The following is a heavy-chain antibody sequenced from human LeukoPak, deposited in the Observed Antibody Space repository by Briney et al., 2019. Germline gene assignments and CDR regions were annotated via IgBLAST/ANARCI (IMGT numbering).Heavy chain of an antibody. V-gene: IGHV3-7*01. J-gene: IGHJ5*02. CDR1: GFTFTRYW. CDR3: VYGGSYYVA. Sequence: GSLRLSCAASGFTFTRYWMTWVRQAPGTGLELVANIKEDGSEKYYVDSVKGRFTISRDNAKNSRYLQMNSLRPEDTAVYYCVYGGSYYVAWGQGTLVTVSS. CDR2: IKEDGSEK. D-gene: IGHD1-26*01.